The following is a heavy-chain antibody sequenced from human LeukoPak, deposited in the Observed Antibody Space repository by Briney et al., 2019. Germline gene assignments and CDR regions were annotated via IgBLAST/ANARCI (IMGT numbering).Heavy chain of an antibody. V-gene: IGHV3-21*01. J-gene: IGHJ4*02. Sequence: GGSLRLSCAASGFTFSSYSMNWVRQAPGKGLEWVSSISSSSSYIYYADSVKGRFTISRDNAKNSLYLQMNSLRAEDTAVYYCARSCRMTTVTTGLFDYWGQGTLVTVSS. CDR1: GFTFSSYS. CDR3: ARSCRMTTVTTGLFDY. CDR2: ISSSSSYI. D-gene: IGHD4-17*01.